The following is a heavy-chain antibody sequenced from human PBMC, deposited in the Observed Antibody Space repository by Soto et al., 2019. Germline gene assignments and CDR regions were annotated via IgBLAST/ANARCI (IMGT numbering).Heavy chain of an antibody. J-gene: IGHJ4*02. D-gene: IGHD2-21*02. CDR2: INAGNGNT. Sequence: ASVKVSCKASGYNFIDYYIQWVRQAPGQRLEWMGWINAGNGNTKYSQKFQGRVTITRDTSASTAYMELSSLRSEDTAVYYCARAWVVVTAPDYWGQGTLVTVSS. CDR3: ARAWVVVTAPDY. V-gene: IGHV1-3*01. CDR1: GYNFIDYY.